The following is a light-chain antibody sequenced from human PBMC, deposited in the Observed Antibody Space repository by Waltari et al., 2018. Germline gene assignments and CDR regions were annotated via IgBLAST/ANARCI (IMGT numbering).Light chain of an antibody. J-gene: IGKJ2*01. V-gene: IGKV3-11*01. Sequence: EFVLRQFPDTLSLSPGERATLSCGTSQSVSNNLAWYQQKPGQPPRLLIYDIFKRAPGVPARFSGSGSGTDFTLTISSLEPEDFAVYYCLQPFIWMYTFGQGTKVEIK. CDR2: DIF. CDR3: LQPFIWMYT. CDR1: QSVSNN.